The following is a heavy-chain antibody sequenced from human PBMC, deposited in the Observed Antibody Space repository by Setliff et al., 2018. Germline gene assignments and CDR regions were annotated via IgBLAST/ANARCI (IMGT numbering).Heavy chain of an antibody. Sequence: SVKVSCKASGGTFSSYAISWVRQAPGQGLEWMGGIIPIFGTANYAQKFQGRVTITADKSTSTAYMELSSLRSEDTAVYYCARAGNTAMGGDYWGQGTLVTVSS. J-gene: IGHJ4*02. CDR2: IIPIFGTA. D-gene: IGHD5-18*01. CDR1: GGTFSSYA. CDR3: ARAGNTAMGGDY. V-gene: IGHV1-69*06.